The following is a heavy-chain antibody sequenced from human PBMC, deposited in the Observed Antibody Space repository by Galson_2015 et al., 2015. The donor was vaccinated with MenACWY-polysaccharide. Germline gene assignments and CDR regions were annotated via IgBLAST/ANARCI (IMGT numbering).Heavy chain of an antibody. CDR2: IYHSGGT. J-gene: IGHJ5*02. CDR1: GYSISSGYY. CDR3: ARGGRAVSDRNWFDP. Sequence: SETLSLTCAVSGYSISSGYYWGCIRQPPGKGLEWIGSIYHSGGTYYNPSLKSRVIISLDTPNNQPNNQFTLKLNSVTAADTAVYYCARGGRAVSDRNWFDPWGQGTLVTVSS. V-gene: IGHV4-38-2*01. D-gene: IGHD3-16*01.